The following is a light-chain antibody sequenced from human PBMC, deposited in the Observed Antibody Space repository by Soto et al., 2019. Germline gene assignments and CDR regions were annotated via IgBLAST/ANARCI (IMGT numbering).Light chain of an antibody. CDR3: QQYNNLPLT. Sequence: DIQMTQSPSSLSASIGDRVTITCQASQDINNYVNWFQQKPGKAPKLLIYDASNLETGVPSGFSGSGSGTDFTFTISSLQPEDIATYYCQQYNNLPLTFGGGTKVEIK. J-gene: IGKJ4*01. CDR1: QDINNY. CDR2: DAS. V-gene: IGKV1-33*01.